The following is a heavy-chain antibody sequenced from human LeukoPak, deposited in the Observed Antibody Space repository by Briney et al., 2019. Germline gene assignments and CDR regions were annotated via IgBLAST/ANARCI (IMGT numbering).Heavy chain of an antibody. Sequence: SGGSLRLSCAASGFAFSSYSMNWVRQAPGKGLEWVSSISSSSSYIYYADSVKGRFTISRDNAKNSLYLQMNSLRAEDTAVYYCARELAGTTIFDYWGQGTLVTVSS. CDR3: ARELAGTTIFDY. V-gene: IGHV3-21*01. CDR2: ISSSSSYI. D-gene: IGHD1/OR15-1a*01. J-gene: IGHJ4*02. CDR1: GFAFSSYS.